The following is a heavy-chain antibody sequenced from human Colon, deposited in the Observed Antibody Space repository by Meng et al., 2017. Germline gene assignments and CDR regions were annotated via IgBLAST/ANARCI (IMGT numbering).Heavy chain of an antibody. CDR2: IYHSGST. Sequence: QVQLQESGPGLVKPSQTLSLTCTVSGGSISSGDYYWSWIRQPPGKGLEWIGYIYHSGSTFYSPSLKSRVTISVDTSKNQFSLKLNSVTAADTAVYYCARGVDDSSGYYYVAWGQGTLVTVSS. V-gene: IGHV4-30-4*01. CDR1: GGSISSGDYY. J-gene: IGHJ5*02. CDR3: ARGVDDSSGYYYVA. D-gene: IGHD3-22*01.